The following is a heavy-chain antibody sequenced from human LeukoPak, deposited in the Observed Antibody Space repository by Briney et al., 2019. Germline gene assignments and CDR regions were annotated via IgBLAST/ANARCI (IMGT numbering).Heavy chain of an antibody. CDR1: GDSITNDDYY. D-gene: IGHD1-26*01. Sequence: SETLSLTCAVSGDSITNDDYYWGWVRQSPGKGLEWIANIYFSGVVYDNPSLKSRIVISVDTSKNQFSLKLRSVTAADTAVYYCTKSAPPWDFFDSWGQGALVTVSS. CDR2: IYFSGVV. V-gene: IGHV4-39*07. CDR3: TKSAPPWDFFDS. J-gene: IGHJ4*02.